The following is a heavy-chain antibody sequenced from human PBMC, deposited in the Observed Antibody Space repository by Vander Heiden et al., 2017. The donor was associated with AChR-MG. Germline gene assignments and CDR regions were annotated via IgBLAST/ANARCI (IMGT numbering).Heavy chain of an antibody. CDR1: GFTFSDYA. CDR2: MSWNSGTT. CDR3: AKVSGGSLHYSYGMDV. V-gene: IGHV3-9*01. Sequence: EGQLVESGRGVVLPRTSLTLSRAASGFTFSDYALSWVRPVPGKGLEWGAGMSWNSGTTGYADSGKGRITISRDNDKNSLYWQMNCLRAEDTALYYCAKVSGGSLHYSYGMDVWGQGTTVTVS. J-gene: IGHJ6*02. D-gene: IGHD4-4*01.